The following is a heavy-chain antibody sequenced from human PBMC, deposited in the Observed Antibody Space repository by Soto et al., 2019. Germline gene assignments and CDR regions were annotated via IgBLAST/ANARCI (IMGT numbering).Heavy chain of an antibody. CDR3: ARDLPDMGALDY. Sequence: SETLSLTCTVSGGSISSGDYYWSWIRQPPGKGLEWIGYIYYSGSTYYNPSLKSRVTISVDTSKNQFSLKLSSVTAADTAVYYCARDLPDMGALDYWGQGTLVTVSS. J-gene: IGHJ4*02. D-gene: IGHD3-9*01. CDR2: IYYSGST. V-gene: IGHV4-30-4*01. CDR1: GGSISSGDYY.